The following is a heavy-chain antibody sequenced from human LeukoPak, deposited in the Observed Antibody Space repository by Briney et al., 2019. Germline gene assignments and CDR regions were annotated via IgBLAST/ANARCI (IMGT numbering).Heavy chain of an antibody. D-gene: IGHD5-24*01. CDR1: GGSISSGSYY. J-gene: IGHJ4*02. V-gene: IGHV4-61*02. CDR2: IYTSGST. Sequence: PSETLSLTCTVSGGSISSGSYYWSWIRQPAGKGLEWIGRIYTSGSTNYNPSLKSRVTISVDTSKIQFSLKLSSVTAADTAVYYCAREMATSRRTSFDYWGQGTLVTVSS. CDR3: AREMATSRRTSFDY.